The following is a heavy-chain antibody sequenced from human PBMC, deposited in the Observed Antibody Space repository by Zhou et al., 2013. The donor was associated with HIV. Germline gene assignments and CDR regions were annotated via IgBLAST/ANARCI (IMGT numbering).Heavy chain of an antibody. J-gene: IGHJ4*02. CDR1: GYTLANLA. CDR2: FDPEDVIT. Sequence: QVQLVQSGTEVKKPGASVKVSCKVVGYTLANLAIHWVRQAPGQGPEWMGGFDPEDVITVYAQKFQGRVTLTQDASSDTAYMSMSGLTSDDTAVYYCGTIPHLTGSTVDMTAIGGGDYWGRGTPVTVSS. CDR3: GTIPHLTGSTVDMTAIGGGDY. D-gene: IGHD3-16*01. V-gene: IGHV1-24*01.